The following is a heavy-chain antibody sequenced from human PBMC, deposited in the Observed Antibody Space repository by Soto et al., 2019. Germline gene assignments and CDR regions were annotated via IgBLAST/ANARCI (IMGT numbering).Heavy chain of an antibody. J-gene: IGHJ5*02. V-gene: IGHV1-3*01. D-gene: IGHD6-6*01. CDR2: INAGNGNT. CDR3: ARVPYSSSSDKNWFDP. Sequence: QVQLVQSGAEVKKPGASVKVSCKASGYTFTSYAMHWVRQAPGQRLEWMGWINAGNGNTKYSQKFQGRVTITRDTSASTAYRELSSLRSEDTAVYYCARVPYSSSSDKNWFDPWGQGTLVTVSS. CDR1: GYTFTSYA.